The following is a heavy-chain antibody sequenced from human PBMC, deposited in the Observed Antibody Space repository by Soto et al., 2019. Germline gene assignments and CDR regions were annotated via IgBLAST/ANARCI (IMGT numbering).Heavy chain of an antibody. CDR2: ISAYNGNT. CDR1: GYTFTSYG. J-gene: IGHJ6*03. V-gene: IGHV1-18*01. Sequence: ASVKVSCKASGYTFTSYGGSWVRQAPGQGLEWMGWISAYNGNTNYAQKLQGRVTMTTDTSTSTAYMELRSLRSDDTAVYYCARERDKDYYFYYMDVWGKGTTVTVSS. CDR3: ARERDKDYYFYYMDV.